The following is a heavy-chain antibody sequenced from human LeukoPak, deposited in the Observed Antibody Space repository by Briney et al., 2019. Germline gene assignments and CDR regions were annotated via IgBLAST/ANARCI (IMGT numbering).Heavy chain of an antibody. J-gene: IGHJ3*02. CDR1: GFTFSSYW. CDR2: INSDGSST. D-gene: IGHD3-10*01. Sequence: GGSLRLSCAASGFTFSSYWMHWVRQAPGKGLVWVSRINSDGSSTSYADSVKGRFTVSRDNAKNTLYLQMNSLRAEDTAVYYCARANYYGSGRAAFDIWGQGTVVTVSS. V-gene: IGHV3-74*01. CDR3: ARANYYGSGRAAFDI.